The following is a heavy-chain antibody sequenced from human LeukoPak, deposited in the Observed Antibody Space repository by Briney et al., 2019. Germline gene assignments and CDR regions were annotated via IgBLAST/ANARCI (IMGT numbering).Heavy chain of an antibody. D-gene: IGHD5-18*01. CDR1: GYTFTSYY. CDR2: INPSGGST. CDR3: ARDRVEGYSYGDFDY. V-gene: IGHV1-46*01. J-gene: IGHJ4*02. Sequence: GASVKVSCKASGYTFTSYYMHWVRQAPGQGLEWMGIINPSGGSTSYAQKFQGRVTMTRDTSTSTVYMELSSVRSEDTAVYYCARDRVEGYSYGDFDYWGQGTLVTVSS.